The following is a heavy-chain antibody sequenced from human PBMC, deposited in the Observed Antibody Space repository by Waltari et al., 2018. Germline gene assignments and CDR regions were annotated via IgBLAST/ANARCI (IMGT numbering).Heavy chain of an antibody. V-gene: IGHV3-21*01. CDR3: ARSEYWNDFDY. Sequence: EVQLVESGGGLVKPGGSLRLSCAASGFTFSSYSMNWVRQAPGKGLEWVSSISSRSSYIYYADSVKGRFTISRDNAKNSLYLQMNSLRAEDTAVYYCARSEYWNDFDYWGQGTLVTVSS. D-gene: IGHD1-1*01. CDR2: ISSRSSYI. CDR1: GFTFSSYS. J-gene: IGHJ4*02.